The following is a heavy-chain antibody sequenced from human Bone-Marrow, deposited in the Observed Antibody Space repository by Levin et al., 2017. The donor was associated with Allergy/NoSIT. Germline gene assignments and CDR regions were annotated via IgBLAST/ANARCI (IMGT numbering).Heavy chain of an antibody. CDR2: IKSKTDGGTT. Sequence: PGGSLRLSCAASGFTFSNAWMSWVRQAPGKGLEWVGRIKSKTDGGTTDYAAPVKGRFTISRDDSKNTLYLQMNSLKTEDTAVYYCTTWGSSWYGPYYWYFDLWGRGTLVTVSS. J-gene: IGHJ2*01. V-gene: IGHV3-15*01. CDR3: TTWGSSWYGPYYWYFDL. D-gene: IGHD6-13*01. CDR1: GFTFSNAW.